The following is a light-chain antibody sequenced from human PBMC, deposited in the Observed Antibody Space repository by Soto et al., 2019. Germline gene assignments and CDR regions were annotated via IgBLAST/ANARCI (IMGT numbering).Light chain of an antibody. V-gene: IGKV3-15*01. CDR1: QSVNSY. CDR2: GAS. J-gene: IGKJ1*01. CDR3: QQYTNSPSWT. Sequence: EKVMTQSPATLSMSPGERATLSCRASQSVNSYLAWYQQKPGQAPRLLIYGASTRATGIPARFSGSGSGTEFTLTISSLQSEDFAVYYCQQYTNSPSWTFGQGTKVEIK.